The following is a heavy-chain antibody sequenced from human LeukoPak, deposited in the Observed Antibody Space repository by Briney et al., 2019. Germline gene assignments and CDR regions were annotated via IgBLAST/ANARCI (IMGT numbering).Heavy chain of an antibody. J-gene: IGHJ6*02. Sequence: SETLSLTCTVSGGSISSSSYYWGWIRQPPGKGLEWIGSIYYSGSTYYNPSLKSRVTISVDTSKNQFSLKLSSVTAADTAVYYCARDPPLYGMDVWGQGTTVTVSS. CDR2: IYYSGST. CDR3: ARDPPLYGMDV. V-gene: IGHV4-39*07. CDR1: GGSISSSSYY.